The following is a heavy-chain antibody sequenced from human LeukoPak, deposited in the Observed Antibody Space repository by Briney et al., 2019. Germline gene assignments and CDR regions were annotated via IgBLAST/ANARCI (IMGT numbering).Heavy chain of an antibody. CDR3: ARDRYFDWSPYYYYYYGMDV. CDR2: ISAYNGNT. V-gene: IGHV1-18*01. Sequence: SVKVSCKASGYTFTSYGISWVRQAPGQGLEWMGWISAYNGNTNYAQKLQGRVTMTTDTSTSTAYMELRSLRSDDTAVYYCARDRYFDWSPYYYYYYGMDVWGQGTTVTVSS. CDR1: GYTFTSYG. D-gene: IGHD3-9*01. J-gene: IGHJ6*02.